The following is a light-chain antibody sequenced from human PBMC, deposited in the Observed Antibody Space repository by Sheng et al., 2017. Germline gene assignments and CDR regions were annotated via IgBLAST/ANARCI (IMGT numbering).Light chain of an antibody. CDR2: DAS. Sequence: DIQMFQSPSSLSAFVGDRVTITCQASEDISKDLNWYQQKPGKAPKLLIYDASNLQTGVPFRFSGSGSGTHFTFTITSLQPEDLATYYCQQYDTLPPSFGGGTKVEIK. V-gene: IGKV1-33*01. CDR1: EDISKD. CDR3: QQYDTLPPS. J-gene: IGKJ4*01.